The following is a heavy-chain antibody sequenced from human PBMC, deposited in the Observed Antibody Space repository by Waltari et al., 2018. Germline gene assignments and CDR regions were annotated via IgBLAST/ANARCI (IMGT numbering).Heavy chain of an antibody. CDR3: ARMVAGDAFDI. Sequence: QVQLQESGPGLVKPSETLSLTCAVSGYSISSGYYWGWIRQPPGKGLGWIGSIYHSGSTYYNPSLKSRVTISVDTSKNQFSLKLSSVTAADTAVYYCARMVAGDAFDIWGQGTMVTVSS. D-gene: IGHD6-19*01. J-gene: IGHJ3*02. CDR2: IYHSGST. CDR1: GYSISSGYY. V-gene: IGHV4-38-2*01.